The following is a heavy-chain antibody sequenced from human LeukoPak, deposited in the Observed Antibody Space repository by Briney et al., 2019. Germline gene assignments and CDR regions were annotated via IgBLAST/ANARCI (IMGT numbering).Heavy chain of an antibody. CDR3: ARESAYSNYAYYHYYMDV. CDR2: IIPIFGTA. V-gene: IGHV1-69*06. J-gene: IGHJ6*03. CDR1: GGTFSSYA. D-gene: IGHD4-11*01. Sequence: SVKVSCKASGGTFSSYAISWVRQAPGQGLEWMGGIIPIFGTANYAQKFQGRVTITADKSTSTAYMELSSLRSEDTAVYYCARESAYSNYAYYHYYMDVWGKGTTVTVSS.